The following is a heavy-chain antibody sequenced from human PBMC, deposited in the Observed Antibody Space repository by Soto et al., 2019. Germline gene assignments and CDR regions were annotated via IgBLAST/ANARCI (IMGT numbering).Heavy chain of an antibody. D-gene: IGHD3-22*01. V-gene: IGHV1-69*02. J-gene: IGHJ3*02. CDR1: GGTFSSYT. CDR3: ASPTNRYYDSSGDAVDI. CDR2: IIPILGIA. Sequence: QVQLVQSGAEVKKPGSSVKVSCKASGGTFSSYTISWVRQAPGQGLEWMGRIIPILGIANYAQKFQGRVTITADKSTSTAYMELSSLRSEDTAVYYCASPTNRYYDSSGDAVDIWGQGTMVTVSS.